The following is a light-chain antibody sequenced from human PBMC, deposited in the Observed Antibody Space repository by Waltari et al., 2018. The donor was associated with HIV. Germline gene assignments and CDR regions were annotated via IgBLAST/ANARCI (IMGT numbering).Light chain of an antibody. J-gene: IGKJ4*01. CDR2: AAS. V-gene: IGKV1-39*01. CDR1: QSISTY. Sequence: DIQMTQSPSSLSASVGYRVTIPCRASQSISTYLNWYQQKPGKAPKLLINAASSLQSGVPSRFSGSGSGTDFTLIISSLQPEDFATYYCQQSFSVPPSFGGGSKVEIK. CDR3: QQSFSVPPS.